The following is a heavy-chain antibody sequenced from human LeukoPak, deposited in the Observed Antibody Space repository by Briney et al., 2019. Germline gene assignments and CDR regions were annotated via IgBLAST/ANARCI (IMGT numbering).Heavy chain of an antibody. CDR3: AKSDWFDP. Sequence: GSLRLSCAASGFTFSIYSMHWVRQAPGKGLVWVSRIKSDGSSTSYADSVKGRFTISRDNAKNTLYLQMDSLRVEDTAVYYCAKSDWFDPWGQGTLVTVSS. J-gene: IGHJ5*02. CDR1: GFTFSIYS. CDR2: IKSDGSST. V-gene: IGHV3-74*01.